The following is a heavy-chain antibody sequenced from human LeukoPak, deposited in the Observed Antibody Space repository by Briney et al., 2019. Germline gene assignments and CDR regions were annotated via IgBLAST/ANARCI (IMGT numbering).Heavy chain of an antibody. CDR3: ARGRSSGWYRELFDY. D-gene: IGHD6-19*01. Sequence: GGSLRLSCAASGFTVSSNYISWVRQAPGKGLEWVSVIYSGGSTYYADSVKGRFTISRDNSKNTLYLQMNSLRAEDTAVYYCARGRSSGWYRELFDYWGQGTLVTVSS. V-gene: IGHV3-66*01. CDR2: IYSGGST. CDR1: GFTVSSNY. J-gene: IGHJ4*02.